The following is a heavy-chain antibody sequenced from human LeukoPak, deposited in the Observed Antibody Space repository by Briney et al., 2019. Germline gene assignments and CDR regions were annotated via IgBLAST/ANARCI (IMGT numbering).Heavy chain of an antibody. V-gene: IGHV3-74*01. CDR1: GFTFSSYW. J-gene: IGHJ5*02. CDR2: INSDGSTT. Sequence: PGGSLRLSCAASGFTFSSYWMHWVRQAPGKGLVWVSRINSDGSTTSYADSVKGRFTISRDNAKNTLYLQMSSLRAEDTAVYYCARDLTSTSWEGFDPWGQGTLVTVSS. CDR3: ARDLTSTSWEGFDP. D-gene: IGHD2-2*01.